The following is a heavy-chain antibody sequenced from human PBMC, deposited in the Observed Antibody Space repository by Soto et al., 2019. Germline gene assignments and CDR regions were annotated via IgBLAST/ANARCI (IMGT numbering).Heavy chain of an antibody. CDR1: GFTFSSYG. CDR2: ISYDGSNK. V-gene: IGHV3-30*18. D-gene: IGHD5-18*01. Sequence: PGGSLRLSCAASGFTFSSYGMHWVRQAPGKGLEWVAVISYDGSNKYYADSVKGRFTISRDNSKHTLYLQMNSLRAEETGVYYCAKKAQTRGGYSDSTSEFDYWGQGTLVTVSS. J-gene: IGHJ4*02. CDR3: AKKAQTRGGYSDSTSEFDY.